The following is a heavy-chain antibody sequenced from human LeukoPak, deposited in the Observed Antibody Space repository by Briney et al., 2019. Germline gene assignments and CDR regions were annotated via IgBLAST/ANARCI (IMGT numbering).Heavy chain of an antibody. D-gene: IGHD6-19*01. CDR1: GFTFSSYA. CDR3: ARDQWLAYYYHGMDV. J-gene: IGHJ6*02. V-gene: IGHV3-48*03. Sequence: GGSLRLSCAASGFTFSSYAMNWVRQAPGKGLEWVSYITNNGTTTYYADSVKGRFTISRDNAENSLYLQMNSLRAEDTAIYYCARDQWLAYYYHGMDVWGQGTTVTVSS. CDR2: ITNNGTTT.